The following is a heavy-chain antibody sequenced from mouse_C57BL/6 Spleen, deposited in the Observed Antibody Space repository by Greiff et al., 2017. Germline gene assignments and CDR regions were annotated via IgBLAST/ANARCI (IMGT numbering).Heavy chain of an antibody. Sequence: LVESGAELVKPGASVKISCKASGYAFSSYWMNWVNQRPGKGLEWIGQIYPGDGDPNYNGKFKGKATLTADKDSSTAYLQLSSLTSEDSAVYFFARSPGSSYGLAYWGQGTLVTVSA. J-gene: IGHJ3*01. CDR2: IYPGDGDP. V-gene: IGHV1-80*01. CDR3: ARSPGSSYGLAY. D-gene: IGHD1-1*01. CDR1: GYAFSSYW.